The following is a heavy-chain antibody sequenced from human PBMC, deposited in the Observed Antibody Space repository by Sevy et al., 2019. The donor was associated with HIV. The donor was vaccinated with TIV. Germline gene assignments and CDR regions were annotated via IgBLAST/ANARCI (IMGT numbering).Heavy chain of an antibody. CDR1: GFTFSNAW. CDR2: IKSKIDGATR. D-gene: IGHD3-9*01. J-gene: IGHJ4*02. V-gene: IGHV3-15*01. Sequence: GGSLRLSCAASGFTFSNAWMSWVRQAPGKGLEWVGRIKSKIDGATRDLAAPVKGRITISREDSRNTLYLQRNSLKTEDTGVYYCATGLGKSDFDYWGQGTLVTVSS. CDR3: ATGLGKSDFDY.